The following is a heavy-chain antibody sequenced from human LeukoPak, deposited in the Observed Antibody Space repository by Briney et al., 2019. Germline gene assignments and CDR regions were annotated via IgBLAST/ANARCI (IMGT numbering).Heavy chain of an antibody. Sequence: PSETLSLTCTVSGGSISSYYWSWIRQPPGKGLEWIGYIYTSGSTNYNPSLKSRVTISVDTSKNQFSLKLSSVTAADTAAYYCARLIDSGSYTFDYWGQGTLVTVSS. CDR2: IYTSGST. CDR1: GGSISSYY. J-gene: IGHJ4*02. V-gene: IGHV4-4*09. D-gene: IGHD1-26*01. CDR3: ARLIDSGSYTFDY.